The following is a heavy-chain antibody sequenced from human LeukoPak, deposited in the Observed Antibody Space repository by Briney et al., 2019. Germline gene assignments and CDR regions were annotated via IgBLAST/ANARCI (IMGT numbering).Heavy chain of an antibody. V-gene: IGHV3-21*01. CDR3: ATLGCAGDTCPRAGRALGGY. Sequence: GGSLRLSCTGSGFTFSSYTLHWVRQAPGKELEWVSSISSGGTFVFYADSVTGRFTISRDNAGKFLYLQMDSLRAEDTAVYYCATLGCAGDTCPRAGRALGGYWGPGTLVTVSS. CDR2: ISSGGTFV. D-gene: IGHD2-21*02. J-gene: IGHJ4*02. CDR1: GFTFSSYT.